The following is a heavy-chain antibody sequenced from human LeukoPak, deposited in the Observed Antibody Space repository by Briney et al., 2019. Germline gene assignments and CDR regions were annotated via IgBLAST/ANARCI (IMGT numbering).Heavy chain of an antibody. CDR1: GGSFNDYY. J-gene: IGHJ5*02. D-gene: IGHD3-10*01. CDR3: ARSHGAGLQWFDT. V-gene: IGHV4-34*01. Sequence: PSETLSLTCGVYGGSFNDYYWSWIRQPPGEGLEWIGDINHAGNTNYNRSLKSPVSISVDRSKSQVSLHLNSVTAADTAVYYCARSHGAGLQWFDTWGQGTPVTVSS. CDR2: INHAGNT.